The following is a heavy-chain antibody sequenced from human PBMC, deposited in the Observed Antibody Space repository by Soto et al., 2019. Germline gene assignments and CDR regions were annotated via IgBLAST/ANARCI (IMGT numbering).Heavy chain of an antibody. Sequence: QVQLQESGPGLVKPSGTLSLTCHVSGSSMSDYYWSWIRQSPGKGLEWFGYIYHTGTTNYNPSLKSRVTMSIDTSSNQFSLRGRSVTAADTAVYFCTRVPLEYPYGPDFWGQGTLVTVSS. J-gene: IGHJ4*02. CDR2: IYHTGTT. V-gene: IGHV4-59*01. D-gene: IGHD2-2*01. CDR3: TRVPLEYPYGPDF. CDR1: GSSMSDYY.